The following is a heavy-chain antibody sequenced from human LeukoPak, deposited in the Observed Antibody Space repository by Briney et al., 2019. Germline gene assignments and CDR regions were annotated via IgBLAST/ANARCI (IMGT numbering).Heavy chain of an antibody. V-gene: IGHV4-4*02. D-gene: IGHD6-13*01. CDR2: IYHSGRT. J-gene: IGHJ4*02. CDR3: ARAGSWHSPFDY. CDR1: GGSISSSNW. Sequence: SETLSLTCAVSGGSISSSNWWSWVRQSPGKGLEWLGEIYHSGRTNYNPSLKSRVTISLDKSKNQFSLNLRSVTAADTAVYYCARAGSWHSPFDYWGQGTLVTASS.